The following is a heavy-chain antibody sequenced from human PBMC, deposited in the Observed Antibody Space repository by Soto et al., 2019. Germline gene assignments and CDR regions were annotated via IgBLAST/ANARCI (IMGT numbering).Heavy chain of an antibody. J-gene: IGHJ4*02. V-gene: IGHV3-64*01. Sequence: EVQLVESGGGLVQPGGSLRLSCAASGFTFSSYAMHWVRQAPGKGLEYVSAISSNGGSTYYANSVKGIFTISRDNSKNTLYLQMGSLRAEDKAVYYCARGPGYYFDYWGQGTLVTVAS. CDR3: ARGPGYYFDY. CDR2: ISSNGGST. CDR1: GFTFSSYA.